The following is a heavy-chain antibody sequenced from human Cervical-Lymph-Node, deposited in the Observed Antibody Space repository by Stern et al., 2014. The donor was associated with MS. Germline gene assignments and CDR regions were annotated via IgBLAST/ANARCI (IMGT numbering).Heavy chain of an antibody. V-gene: IGHV4-39*01. CDR2: ISYGGSN. D-gene: IGHD2-2*01. Sequence: QLPLQESGPGLVKPSQTLSLTCAVSGGSISTSGDHWGRIRQSPGKALEWIGRISYGGSNYYNPSLKSGVTISEDTSENQFSLKLSSVTAADTAVYYCARQKSSWTGGLGGMDVWGQGTTVTVSS. CDR3: ARQKSSWTGGLGGMDV. CDR1: GGSISTSGDH. J-gene: IGHJ6*02.